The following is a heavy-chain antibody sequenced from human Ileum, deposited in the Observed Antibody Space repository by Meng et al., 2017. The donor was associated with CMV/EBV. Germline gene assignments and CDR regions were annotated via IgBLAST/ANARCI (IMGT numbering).Heavy chain of an antibody. V-gene: IGHV2-5*01. J-gene: IGHJ4*02. Sequence: SWFSLRTPGVGVGWVRQPPGKALEWLAFIYWNDDRRYSPSLKSRLTITKDTSKNQVVLTMTNMDPVDTATYFCAHSSYDSNGYYFFDHWGQGTLVTVSS. CDR2: IYWNDDR. CDR3: AHSSYDSNGYYFFDH. CDR1: WFSLRTPGVG. D-gene: IGHD3-22*01.